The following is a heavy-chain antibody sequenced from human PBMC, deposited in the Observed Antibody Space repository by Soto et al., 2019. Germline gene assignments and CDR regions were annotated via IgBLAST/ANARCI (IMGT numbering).Heavy chain of an antibody. CDR2: IPGSGDRT. CDR3: AKIGTSSSVSLPLVLLDY. CDR1: GFTFSSYA. D-gene: IGHD6-6*01. J-gene: IGHJ4*02. V-gene: IGHV3-23*01. Sequence: EVQLLESGGGLVQPGGSLRLSCAASGFTFSSYAMSWVRQSPGKGLEWVSAIPGSGDRTYYAGSVKGRFTISRDNSKNTMYLQMNSLRVEDTAVYYCAKIGTSSSVSLPLVLLDYWGQGALVTVSS.